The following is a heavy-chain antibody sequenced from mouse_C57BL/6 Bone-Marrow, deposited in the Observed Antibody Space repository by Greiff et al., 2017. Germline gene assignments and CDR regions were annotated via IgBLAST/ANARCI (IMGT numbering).Heavy chain of an antibody. V-gene: IGHV1-7*01. CDR3: AGYDGGVYYAMDD. CDR2: INPSSGYT. D-gene: IGHD2-2*01. J-gene: IGHJ4*01. CDR1: GYTFTSYW. Sequence: QVQLQQSGAELAKPGASVKLSCKASGYTFTSYWMHWVTQRPGKGLEWIGYINPSSGYTKYNQKFKDKATLTAAKSSHNAYMQLSSLTYEDSAVYYGAGYDGGVYYAMDDWGQGTSVTVSS.